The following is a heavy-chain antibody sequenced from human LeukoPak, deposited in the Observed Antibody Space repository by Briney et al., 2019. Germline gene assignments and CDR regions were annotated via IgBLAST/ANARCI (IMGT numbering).Heavy chain of an antibody. D-gene: IGHD2-8*01. CDR1: GGSISSYY. CDR3: ARHSYAGSQYFFDY. Sequence: PSETLSLTCTVSGGSISSYYWSWIRQPPGKGLERIGFIYYSGSTNYNPSLKSRVTISVDTSKNQFSLRLCSVTAADTALYYCARHSYAGSQYFFDYWGQGTLVTVSS. V-gene: IGHV4-59*08. J-gene: IGHJ4*02. CDR2: IYYSGST.